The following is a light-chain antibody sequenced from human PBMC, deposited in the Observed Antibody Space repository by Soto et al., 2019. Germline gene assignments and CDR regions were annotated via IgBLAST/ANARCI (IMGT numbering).Light chain of an antibody. Sequence: DVVMTQSPLSLPVTLGQPASISCRSSQSLVYSDGNTYLNWCQQRPGQSPRRLSYKVSNRDSGVPDRLSGSGSGTDFTLKISRVEAEDVGVYYCMQCTHWPRTFGQGTKVEIK. CDR2: KVS. CDR3: MQCTHWPRT. V-gene: IGKV2-30*01. CDR1: QSLVYSDGNTY. J-gene: IGKJ1*01.